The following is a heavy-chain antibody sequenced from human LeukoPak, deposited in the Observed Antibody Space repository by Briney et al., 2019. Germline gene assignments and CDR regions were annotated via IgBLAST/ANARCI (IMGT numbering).Heavy chain of an antibody. Sequence: PGGSLRLSCAASGFTFSSYGKQWVRQAPGKGLEWVAFIRYDGSNKYYADSVKGRFTISRDNSKNTLYLQMNSLRAEDTAVYYCAKGDSSSWYGDYWGQGTLVTVSS. V-gene: IGHV3-30*02. D-gene: IGHD6-13*01. J-gene: IGHJ4*02. CDR1: GFTFSSYG. CDR3: AKGDSSSWYGDY. CDR2: IRYDGSNK.